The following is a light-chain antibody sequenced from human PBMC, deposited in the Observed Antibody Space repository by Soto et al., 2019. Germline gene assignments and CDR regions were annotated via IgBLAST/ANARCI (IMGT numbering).Light chain of an antibody. V-gene: IGKV3-15*01. CDR1: QSVSRS. CDR3: QEYDNWPPIT. J-gene: IGKJ4*01. Sequence: EIVMTQSPATLSVSPGERATLSCRASQSVSRSLAWYQQKPGQAPRLLIYDASTRAAGVPDRFSGSGSGTEFNLTIRSLQSEAFAVYYCQEYDNWPPITFGGGTKVEI. CDR2: DAS.